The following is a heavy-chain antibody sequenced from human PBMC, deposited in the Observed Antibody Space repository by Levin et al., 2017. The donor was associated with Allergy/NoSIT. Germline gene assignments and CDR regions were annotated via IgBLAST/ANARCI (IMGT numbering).Heavy chain of an antibody. J-gene: IGHJ6*03. Sequence: GGSLRLSCAASGFTFSGSAMHWVRQASGKGLEWVGRIRSKANSYATAYAASVKGRFTISRDDSKNTAYLQMNSLKTEDTAVYYCTRHRGGYSYGYGGGRNYYYYYMDVWGKGTTVTVSS. CDR2: IRSKANSYAT. CDR1: GFTFSGSA. D-gene: IGHD5-18*01. CDR3: TRHRGGYSYGYGGGRNYYYYYMDV. V-gene: IGHV3-73*01.